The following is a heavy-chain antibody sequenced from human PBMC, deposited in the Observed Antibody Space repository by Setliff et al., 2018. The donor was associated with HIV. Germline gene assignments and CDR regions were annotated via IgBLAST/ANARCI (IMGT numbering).Heavy chain of an antibody. Sequence: PGGSLRLSCAASGFTFSDYGMHWVRQAPGKGLEWVAFTWYDGSDKFYADSVKGRFTLSRDTSKNTLFLQMNSLRPEDTAVYYCARVRLYNTALDYWGQGTLVTVSS. CDR1: GFTFSDYG. J-gene: IGHJ4*02. CDR3: ARVRLYNTALDY. V-gene: IGHV3-30*02. CDR2: TWYDGSDK. D-gene: IGHD3-3*01.